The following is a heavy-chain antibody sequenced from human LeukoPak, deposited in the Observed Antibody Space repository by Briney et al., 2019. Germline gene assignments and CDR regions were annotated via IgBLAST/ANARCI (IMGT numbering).Heavy chain of an antibody. CDR3: AKDQLFFRSNSFVRRRTSGDPDNAFDI. J-gene: IGHJ3*02. Sequence: GGSLRLSCAASGFTFSTYAMSWVRQAPGKGLEWVSGINSSGGSTYYADSVKGRFTVSRDNSENTLYLQMNFLRAEDTAVYYCAKDQLFFRSNSFVRRRTSGDPDNAFDIRGQGTMVIVSS. V-gene: IGHV3-23*01. D-gene: IGHD2-2*01. CDR2: INSSGGST. CDR1: GFTFSTYA.